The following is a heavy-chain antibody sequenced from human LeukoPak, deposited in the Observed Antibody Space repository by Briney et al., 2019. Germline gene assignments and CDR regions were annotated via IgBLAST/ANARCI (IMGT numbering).Heavy chain of an antibody. CDR3: ARDLGDGYNYVPFDY. CDR1: GYTFTNYD. V-gene: IGHV1-8*01. D-gene: IGHD5-24*01. Sequence: GASVKVSCKTSGYTFTNYDINWVRQATGQGLEWMGWMNPKSGNTGSAQRFQGRVTMTRDTSTSTVYMELSSLRSEDTAVYYCARDLGDGYNYVPFDYWGQGTLVTVSS. CDR2: MNPKSGNT. J-gene: IGHJ4*02.